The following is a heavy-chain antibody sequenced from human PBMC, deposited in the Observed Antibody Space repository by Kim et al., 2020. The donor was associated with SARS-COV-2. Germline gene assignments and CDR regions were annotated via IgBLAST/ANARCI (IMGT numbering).Heavy chain of an antibody. D-gene: IGHD3-10*01. CDR2: MYTSGST. Sequence: SETLSLTCTVSGGSISSYYWSWIRQPAGKGLEWIGRMYTSGSTNYNPSLKSRVTMSVDTSKNQFSLKLSSVTAADTAVYYCARDGQYYYGSGSYFAPNEWKSYYGMDVWGKGTTVTVSS. CDR1: GGSISSYY. V-gene: IGHV4-4*07. CDR3: ARDGQYYYGSGSYFAPNEWKSYYGMDV. J-gene: IGHJ6*04.